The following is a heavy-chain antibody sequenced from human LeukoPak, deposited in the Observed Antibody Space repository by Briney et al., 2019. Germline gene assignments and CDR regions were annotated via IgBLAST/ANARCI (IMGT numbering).Heavy chain of an antibody. CDR1: GFTFDDYG. CDR3: ARDGYYDSSGYYSIDY. Sequence: GGSLRLSCAASGFTFDDYGMSWVRQAPGKGLEWVSGINWNGGSTGYADSVKCRFTISRDNAKNSLYLQMNSLRAEDTALYYCARDGYYDSSGYYSIDYWGQGTLVTVSS. V-gene: IGHV3-20*04. J-gene: IGHJ4*02. D-gene: IGHD3-22*01. CDR2: INWNGGST.